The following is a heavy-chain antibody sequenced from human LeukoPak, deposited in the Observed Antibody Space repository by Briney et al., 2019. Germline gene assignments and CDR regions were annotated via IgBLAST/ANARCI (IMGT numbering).Heavy chain of an antibody. CDR1: GYTFTSYG. CDR3: ARDQGSGHWFDP. D-gene: IGHD6-19*01. V-gene: IGHV1-18*01. J-gene: IGHJ5*02. Sequence: ASVKDSCKASGYTFTSYGISWVRQAPGQGLEWMGWISAYNGNTNYAQKLQGRATMTTDTSTITAYMELRCLRSDDTAVYYCARDQGSGHWFDPWGQGTLVTVSS. CDR2: ISAYNGNT.